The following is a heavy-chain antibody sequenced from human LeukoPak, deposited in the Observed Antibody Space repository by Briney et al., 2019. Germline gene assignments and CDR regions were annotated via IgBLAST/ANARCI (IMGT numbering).Heavy chain of an antibody. Sequence: GESLRISCKGSGYSFTSYWISWVRQMPGKGLEWMGWVDPGDSYTNYSPSFQGHVSISADKSISTAYLQWRSLKASDTAMYYCASLFRDDVFDIWGQGTMVTVSS. J-gene: IGHJ3*02. CDR3: ASLFRDDVFDI. V-gene: IGHV5-10-1*01. CDR2: VDPGDSYT. D-gene: IGHD3-10*01. CDR1: GYSFTSYW.